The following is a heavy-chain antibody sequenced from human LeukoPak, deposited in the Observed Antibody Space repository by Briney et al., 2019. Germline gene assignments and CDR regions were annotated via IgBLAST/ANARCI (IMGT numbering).Heavy chain of an antibody. CDR1: GFTFSNYW. CDR3: ASGGRYSSGWYGYYFDY. D-gene: IGHD6-19*01. J-gene: IGHJ4*02. Sequence: GGSLRLSCVASGFTFSNYWMHWVRQPPGKGLVWVSRIYVDGRTTNYADSVKGRFTISRDNAKNTLYLQMNSLRAEDTAVYYCASGGRYSSGWYGYYFDYWGQGTLVTVSS. CDR2: IYVDGRTT. V-gene: IGHV3-74*01.